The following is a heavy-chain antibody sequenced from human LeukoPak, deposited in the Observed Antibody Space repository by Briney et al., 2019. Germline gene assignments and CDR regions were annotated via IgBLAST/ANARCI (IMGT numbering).Heavy chain of an antibody. CDR1: GGFISSHY. CDR3: ARDGSSTGDWFDP. Sequence: SETLSLACTVSGGFISSHYWSWIWQPPGTGLEWIGYIYYSGSTNYNPSLKSRVTISVDTSKNQFSLKLSSVTAADTAVYYCARDGSSTGDWFDPWGQGTLVTVSS. J-gene: IGHJ5*02. V-gene: IGHV4-59*11. D-gene: IGHD2-2*01. CDR2: IYYSGST.